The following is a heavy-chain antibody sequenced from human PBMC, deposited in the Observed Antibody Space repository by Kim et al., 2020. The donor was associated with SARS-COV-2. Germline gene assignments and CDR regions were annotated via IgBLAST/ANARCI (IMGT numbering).Heavy chain of an antibody. D-gene: IGHD4-17*01. J-gene: IGHJ6*02. CDR3: AKTRRLDYGDYPYYGMDV. CDR1: GFTFSSYA. Sequence: GGSLRLSCAASGFTFSSYAMSWVRQAPGKGLEWVSAISGSGGSTYYADSVKGRFTISRDNSKNTLYLQMNSLRAEDTAVYYCAKTRRLDYGDYPYYGMDVWGQGTTVTVSS. CDR2: ISGSGGST. V-gene: IGHV3-23*01.